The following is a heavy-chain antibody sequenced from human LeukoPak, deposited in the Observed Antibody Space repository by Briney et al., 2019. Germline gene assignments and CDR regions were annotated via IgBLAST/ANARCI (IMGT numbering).Heavy chain of an antibody. V-gene: IGHV3-48*01. D-gene: IGHD3-22*01. Sequence: GGSLRLSCAASALTFSDYSMNWVRQAPGKGLEWISYISSNGSTIYYADSVKGRFTISRDSAKNSLYLQMNSLRVEDTAVYYCVRAYYYDRFGYWGQGTLVTVSS. CDR1: ALTFSDYS. J-gene: IGHJ4*02. CDR2: ISSNGSTI. CDR3: VRAYYYDRFGY.